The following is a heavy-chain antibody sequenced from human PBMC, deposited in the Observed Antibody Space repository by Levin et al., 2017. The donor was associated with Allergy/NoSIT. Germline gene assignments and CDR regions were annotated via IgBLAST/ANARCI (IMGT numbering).Heavy chain of an antibody. Sequence: LVASVKVSCKASGYTFIDSHLHWVRQAPGQGLEYMGWINATTGGTKYAQIFQGRITVTRDTSTNTVYMELRGLRFDDTAVYYCAREVTSSWFDYWGQGTLVSVSS. CDR3: AREVTSSWFDY. J-gene: IGHJ4*02. D-gene: IGHD6-13*01. CDR2: INATTGGT. CDR1: GYTFIDSH. V-gene: IGHV1-2*03.